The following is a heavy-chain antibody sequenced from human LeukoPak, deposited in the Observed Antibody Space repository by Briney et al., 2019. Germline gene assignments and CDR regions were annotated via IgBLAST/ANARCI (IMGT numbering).Heavy chain of an antibody. J-gene: IGHJ4*02. V-gene: IGHV1-46*01. D-gene: IGHD3-9*01. Sequence: ASVKVSCKASGYTFTSYYMHWVRQAPGQGLEWMGIINPSGGSTSYAQKFQGRVTMTRDMSTSTVYMELSSLRSEDTAVYYCATATGPLRYFDWLFPYYFDYWGQGTLVTVSS. CDR1: GYTFTSYY. CDR2: INPSGGST. CDR3: ATATGPLRYFDWLFPYYFDY.